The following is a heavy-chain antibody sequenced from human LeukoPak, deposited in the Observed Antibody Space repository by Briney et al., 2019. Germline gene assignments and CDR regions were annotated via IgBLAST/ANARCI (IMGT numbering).Heavy chain of an antibody. Sequence: ASVKVSCKASGYTFTTYGITWVRQAPGQGLEWMGWMSAYSGYIKYAQNLQGRVTMTTDTSTSTAYMELRSLRSDDTAVYYCARGLMGTNQDYWGQGTLVTVSS. D-gene: IGHD2-8*01. V-gene: IGHV1-18*01. CDR1: GYTFTTYG. J-gene: IGHJ4*02. CDR3: ARGLMGTNQDY. CDR2: MSAYSGYI.